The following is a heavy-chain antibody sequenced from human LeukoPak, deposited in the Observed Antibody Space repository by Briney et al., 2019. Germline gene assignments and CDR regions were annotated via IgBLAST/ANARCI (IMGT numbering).Heavy chain of an antibody. V-gene: IGHV3-64D*09. J-gene: IGHJ4*02. CDR2: ISTNGGST. Sequence: GGSLRLSCSASGFTFSNYAMHWVRQAPGKGLEYVSAISTNGGSTYYADSVKGRFTISRDNSKNTPYLQMSSLRADDTAVYYCVKGYCSGGNCFSRTMYYFDNWGQGTLVTVSS. D-gene: IGHD2-15*01. CDR3: VKGYCSGGNCFSRTMYYFDN. CDR1: GFTFSNYA.